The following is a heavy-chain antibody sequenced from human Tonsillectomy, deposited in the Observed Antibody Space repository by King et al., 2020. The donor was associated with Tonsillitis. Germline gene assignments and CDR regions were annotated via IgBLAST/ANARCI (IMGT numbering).Heavy chain of an antibody. D-gene: IGHD5-24*01. CDR3: AIHLEEDGYKPRPLDS. Sequence: QLQESGPGLVKPSETLSLTCTVSRGSVSSSNYYWAWIRQPPGKGLEWIGATCYSGTTYHNPSLKSLVLISLDASKNQFSLKLYSVTAADTSVYYCAIHLEEDGYKPRPLDSWGQGTLVTVSS. CDR2: TCYSGTT. CDR1: RGSVSSSNYY. V-gene: IGHV4-39*01. J-gene: IGHJ4*02.